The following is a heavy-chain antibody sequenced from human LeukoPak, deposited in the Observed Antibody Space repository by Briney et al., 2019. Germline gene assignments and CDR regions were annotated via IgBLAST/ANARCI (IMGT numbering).Heavy chain of an antibody. Sequence: SETLSLTCTVSGASIRTFYWTWIRQPPGKGLEGIAYISYSGSTTYNPSLKSRITISLDTSKNQFSLNLNSLTAADTAVYYCARFFSGYNSYYYYGMDVWGQGTTVTVSS. CDR2: ISYSGST. D-gene: IGHD5-12*01. CDR3: ARFFSGYNSYYYYGMDV. J-gene: IGHJ6*02. V-gene: IGHV4-59*01. CDR1: GASIRTFY.